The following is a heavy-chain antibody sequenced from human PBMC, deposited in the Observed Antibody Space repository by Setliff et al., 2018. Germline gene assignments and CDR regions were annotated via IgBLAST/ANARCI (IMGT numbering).Heavy chain of an antibody. CDR3: ARAKVIVGATPRTYYMDV. CDR2: MNPNSGNT. D-gene: IGHD1-26*01. CDR1: GYTFTSYD. J-gene: IGHJ6*03. Sequence: ASVKVSCKASGYTFTSYDINWVRQATGQGLEWMGWMNPNSGNTGYAQKFQGRVTITRNTSISTAYMELSSLRSEDTAVYYCARAKVIVGATPRTYYMDVWGKGTTVTVSS. V-gene: IGHV1-8*03.